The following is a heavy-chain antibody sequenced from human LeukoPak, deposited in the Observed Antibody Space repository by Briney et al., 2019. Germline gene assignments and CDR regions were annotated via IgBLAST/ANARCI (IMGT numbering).Heavy chain of an antibody. CDR2: IYSGGST. CDR1: GFTVSSNY. D-gene: IGHD6-13*01. J-gene: IGHJ3*02. CDR3: ARARYGSSPARGAFDI. Sequence: QPGGSLRLSCAASGFTVSSNYMSWVRQAPGKGLEWVSVIYSGGSTYYADSVKGRFTISRDNSKNTLYLQMNSLRAEDTAVYYCARARYGSSPARGAFDIWGQGTMVTVSS. V-gene: IGHV3-66*01.